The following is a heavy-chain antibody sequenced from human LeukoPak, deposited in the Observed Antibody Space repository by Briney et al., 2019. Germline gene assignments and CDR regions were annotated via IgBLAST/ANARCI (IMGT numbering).Heavy chain of an antibody. CDR3: ARDYYYDSSGYYH. D-gene: IGHD3-22*01. CDR1: GYSISSGYY. CDR2: IYHSGNT. V-gene: IGHV4-38-2*02. Sequence: SETLSLTCTVSGYSISSGYYWGWIRQPPGKGLEWIGNIYHSGNTYYNPSLKSRVTISVDTSKNQFSLKLSSVTAADKAVYYCARDYYYDSSGYYHWGQGTLVTVSS. J-gene: IGHJ5*02.